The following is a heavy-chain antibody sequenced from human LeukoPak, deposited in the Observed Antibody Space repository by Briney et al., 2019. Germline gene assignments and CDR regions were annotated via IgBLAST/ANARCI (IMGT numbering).Heavy chain of an antibody. CDR1: GGSISSSSYY. CDR2: IYYSGST. V-gene: IGHV4-39*01. J-gene: IGHJ4*02. CDR3: ARFARAGLGFDY. D-gene: IGHD6-19*01. Sequence: PSETLSLTXTVSGGSISSSSYYWGWIRQPPGKGLEWIGSIYYSGSTYYNPSLKSRVTISVDTSKNQFSLKLSSVTAADTAVYYCARFARAGLGFDYWGQGTLVTVSS.